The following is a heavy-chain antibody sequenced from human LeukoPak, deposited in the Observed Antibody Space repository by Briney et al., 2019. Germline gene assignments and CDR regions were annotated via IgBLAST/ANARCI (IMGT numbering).Heavy chain of an antibody. J-gene: IGHJ3*02. D-gene: IGHD1-26*01. CDR2: ISYDGSNK. CDR1: GITLSSYD. V-gene: IGHV3-30-3*01. CDR3: AKDRGAWAFNI. Sequence: PGGSLRLSCAASGITLSSYDMHWVRQAPGKALEWVAVISYDGSNKDYADSVKGRFTISRDNSKNTLDLQMTSPRAEDTAVYYCAKDRGAWAFNIWGQGTMVTVSS.